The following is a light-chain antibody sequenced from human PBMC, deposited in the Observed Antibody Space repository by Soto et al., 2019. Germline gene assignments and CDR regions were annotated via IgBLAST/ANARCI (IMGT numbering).Light chain of an antibody. CDR3: HQYNTWPPET. Sequence: EVVMTQSPATLSVSPGERATLSCRASQSVRFNLAWYQQKPGQPPRLLIYAASTRATGVPARFSGGGSGTEFTLTISSLQSEDFAVYYCHQYNTWPPETFGQGTKVEF. J-gene: IGKJ1*01. CDR2: AAS. V-gene: IGKV3-15*01. CDR1: QSVRFN.